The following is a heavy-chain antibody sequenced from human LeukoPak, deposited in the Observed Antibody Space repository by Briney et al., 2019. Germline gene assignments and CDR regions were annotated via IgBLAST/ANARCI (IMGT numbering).Heavy chain of an antibody. CDR1: GYAFTINH. CDR2: INPSGGST. D-gene: IGHD3-22*01. J-gene: IGHJ6*02. Sequence: GASVKVSCKASGYAFTINHIHWVRQAPGQGLEWMGIINPSGGSTSYAQKFQGRVTVTRDTSTSTVYMELSSLRSEDTAVYYCARERKGGYYYDSSGYAGMDVWGQGTTVTVSS. CDR3: ARERKGGYYYDSSGYAGMDV. V-gene: IGHV1-46*01.